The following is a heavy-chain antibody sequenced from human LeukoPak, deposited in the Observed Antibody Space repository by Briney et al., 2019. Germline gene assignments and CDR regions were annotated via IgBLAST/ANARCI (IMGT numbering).Heavy chain of an antibody. CDR3: ARYYYGSGSSYYYYMDV. V-gene: IGHV1-2*06. Sequence: GASVKVSCKASGYTFTGYYMHWVRQAPGQGLEWMERINPNSGGTNYAQKFQGRVTMSRDTSISTAYMELSRLRSDDTAVYYCARYYYGSGSSYYYYMDVWGKGTTVTVSS. CDR1: GYTFTGYY. CDR2: INPNSGGT. J-gene: IGHJ6*03. D-gene: IGHD3-10*01.